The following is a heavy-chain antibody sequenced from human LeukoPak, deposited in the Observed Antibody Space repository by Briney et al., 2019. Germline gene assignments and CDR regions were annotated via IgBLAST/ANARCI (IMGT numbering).Heavy chain of an antibody. Sequence: SETLSLTCAVYGGSFSGYYWSWLRQPPGTGLEWIGEINHSGSTNYNPSLTSRVTISVDTSKNQFSLKLSSVTAADTAVYYCARKGSSSWAFYFDYWGQGTLVTVSS. CDR1: GGSFSGYY. D-gene: IGHD6-13*01. CDR2: INHSGST. CDR3: ARKGSSSWAFYFDY. V-gene: IGHV4-34*01. J-gene: IGHJ4*02.